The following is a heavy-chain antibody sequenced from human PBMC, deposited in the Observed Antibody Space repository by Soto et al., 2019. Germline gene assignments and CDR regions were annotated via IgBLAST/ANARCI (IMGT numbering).Heavy chain of an antibody. Sequence: SETLSLTCTVSGGSISSGGYYWIWIRHHPGKGLEWIGYIYYSGSTYYNPSLKSRVTISVDTSKNQFSLKLSSVTAVDTAVYYCARVGGVVEGAYYYDSSGYYYFDYWGQGTLVTVSS. V-gene: IGHV4-31*03. J-gene: IGHJ4*02. D-gene: IGHD3-22*01. CDR1: GGSISSGGYY. CDR3: ARVGGVVEGAYYYDSSGYYYFDY. CDR2: IYYSGST.